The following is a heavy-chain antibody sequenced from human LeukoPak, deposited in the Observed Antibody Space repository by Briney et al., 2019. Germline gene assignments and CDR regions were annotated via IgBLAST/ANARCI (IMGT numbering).Heavy chain of an antibody. D-gene: IGHD1-1*01. V-gene: IGHV1-2*02. CDR2: INPNSGGT. J-gene: IGHJ3*02. CDR3: AREGVQLERQDAFDI. CDR1: GYTFTGYY. Sequence: ASVKVSCKASGYTFTGYYMHWVRQAPGQGLEWMGWINPNSGGTNYAQKFQGRVTMTRDTSISTAYMELSRLRSDDTAVYYCAREGVQLERQDAFDIWGQGTMVTVSS.